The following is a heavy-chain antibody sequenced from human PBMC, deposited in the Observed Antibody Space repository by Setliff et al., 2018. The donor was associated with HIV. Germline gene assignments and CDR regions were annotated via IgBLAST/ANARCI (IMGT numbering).Heavy chain of an antibody. J-gene: IGHJ4*02. D-gene: IGHD3-22*01. Sequence: PSETLSLTCTVSDDSMTSNYWSWIRQPPGKVLEWIGYIYYSGSTNYNPSLKSRVTISVDTSKNQFSLKLSSVTAADTAVYYCARGKNYYDSSGYHYWGQGTRVTVSS. V-gene: IGHV4-59*01. CDR1: DDSMTSNY. CDR2: IYYSGST. CDR3: ARGKNYYDSSGYHY.